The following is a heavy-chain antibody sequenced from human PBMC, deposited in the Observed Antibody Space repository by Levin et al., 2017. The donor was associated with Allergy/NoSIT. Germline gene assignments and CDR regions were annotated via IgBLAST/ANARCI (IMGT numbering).Heavy chain of an antibody. Sequence: VASVKVSCKVSGYTLTELSMHWVRQAPGKGLEWMGGFDPEDGETIYAQKFQGRVTMTEDTSTDTAYMELSSLRSEDTAVYYCATDRQDSSGYPWGAFDIWGQGTMVTVSS. CDR3: ATDRQDSSGYPWGAFDI. CDR1: GYTLTELS. D-gene: IGHD3-22*01. J-gene: IGHJ3*02. CDR2: FDPEDGET. V-gene: IGHV1-24*01.